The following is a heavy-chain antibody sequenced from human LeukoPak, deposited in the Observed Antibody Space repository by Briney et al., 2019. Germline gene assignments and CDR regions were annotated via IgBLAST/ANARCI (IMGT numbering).Heavy chain of an antibody. CDR1: GVSVSDGRYY. V-gene: IGHV4-31*03. CDR2: KYYSGSA. CDR3: ATPYCSSISCLDVFNM. J-gene: IGHJ3*02. Sequence: PSETLSLTCNVSGVSVSDGRYYWIWIRQHPGKGLESIGYKYYSGSAKYNPSLKSRLTISIDTSKNQFSLQLTSVTAADTATYYCATPYCSSISCLDVFNMWGQGTRVTVSS. D-gene: IGHD2-2*01.